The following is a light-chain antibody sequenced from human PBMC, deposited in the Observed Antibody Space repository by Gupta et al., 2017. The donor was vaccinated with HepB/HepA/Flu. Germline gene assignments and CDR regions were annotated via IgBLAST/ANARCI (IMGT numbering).Light chain of an antibody. J-gene: IGKJ4*01. V-gene: IGKV3-15*01. CDR2: GVS. CDR3: QQYDSCPVT. CDR1: HSVSSN. Sequence: IVLTQSPATLSVSPGERGTLSCRASHSVSSNLAWYQQKPGQAPRLLIYGVSTRATGIPARFSGSGSGTEFTLTISSLQSEDFAVYYCQQYDSCPVTFGGGTNVEIK.